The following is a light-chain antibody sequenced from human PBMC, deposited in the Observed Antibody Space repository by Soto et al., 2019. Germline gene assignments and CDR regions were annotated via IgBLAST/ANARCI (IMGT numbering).Light chain of an antibody. CDR1: QTVRSSY. V-gene: IGKV3-20*01. Sequence: IFLTQSPGSLSLSSGERATLSCRASQTVRSSYLAWYQQRPGQTPKLLIYGAFNRAIGIPDRFSGSESGRDYNLTIRRLDPEDSAVYYCQQYGDSITFGGGTKVEI. J-gene: IGKJ4*01. CDR2: GAF. CDR3: QQYGDSIT.